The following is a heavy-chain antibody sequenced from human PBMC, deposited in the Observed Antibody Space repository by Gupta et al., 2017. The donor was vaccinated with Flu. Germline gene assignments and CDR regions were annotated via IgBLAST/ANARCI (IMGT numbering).Heavy chain of an antibody. J-gene: IGHJ5*02. CDR3: ARGPAGQLGNWFDP. CDR1: SGYY. D-gene: IGHD6-6*01. CDR2: INHSGST. V-gene: IGHV4-34*01. Sequence: SGYYWSCIRQPPGKGLEWIGEINHSGSTNYNPSLKSRVTISVDTSKNQFSLKLSSVTAADTAVYYCARGPAGQLGNWFDPWGQGTLVTVSS.